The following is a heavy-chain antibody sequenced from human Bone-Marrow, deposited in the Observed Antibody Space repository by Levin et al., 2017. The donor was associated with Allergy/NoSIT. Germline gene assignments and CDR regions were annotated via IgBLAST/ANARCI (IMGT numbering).Heavy chain of an antibody. Sequence: GGSLRLSCAASGFTFVSYTMSWVRQAPGKGLEWVSGIDWDGGATYYSSSVKGRFTVSRDNSKNTLFLQMDSLSADDTAVYFCARGLQSFYFDQWGQGAQVVVSS. CDR2: IDWDGGAT. J-gene: IGHJ4*02. CDR3: ARGLQSFYFDQ. CDR1: GFTFVSYT. V-gene: IGHV3-23*01.